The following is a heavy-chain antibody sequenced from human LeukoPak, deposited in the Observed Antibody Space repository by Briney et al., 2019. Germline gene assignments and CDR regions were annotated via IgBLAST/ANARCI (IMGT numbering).Heavy chain of an antibody. CDR2: ISSSGTTI. CDR3: ARRYCSSTSCLIDY. Sequence: GGSLRLSCAASGFTFSSYEMNWVRQAPGKGLEWVSYISSSGTTIYYADSVKGRFTISRDNAKNSLYLQMNSLRAEDTAVYYCARRYCSSTSCLIDYWGQGTLVTVSS. J-gene: IGHJ4*02. V-gene: IGHV3-48*03. D-gene: IGHD2-2*01. CDR1: GFTFSSYE.